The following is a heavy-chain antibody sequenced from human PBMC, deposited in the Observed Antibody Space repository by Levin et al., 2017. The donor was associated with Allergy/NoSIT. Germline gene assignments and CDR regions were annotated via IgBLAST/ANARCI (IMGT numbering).Heavy chain of an antibody. V-gene: IGHV3-23*01. Sequence: GGSLRLSCVASGFTFSKYAMRWVRQAPGMGLEWVSGISDIGRTYYADSVKGRFITTRDNSKNTQYLQMNSLRAEDTALYYCAKEEDSSFSEWGQGALVTVSS. CDR2: ISDIGRT. J-gene: IGHJ4*02. CDR3: AKEEDSSFSE. CDR1: GFTFSKYA. D-gene: IGHD6-13*01.